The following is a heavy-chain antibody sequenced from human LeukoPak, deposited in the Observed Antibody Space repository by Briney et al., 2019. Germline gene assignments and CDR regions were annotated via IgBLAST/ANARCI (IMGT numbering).Heavy chain of an antibody. CDR2: ISAYNGNT. Sequence: GASVKVSCKASGYTFTSYGISRVRQAPGQGLEWMGWISAYNGNTNYAQKLQGRVTMTTDTSTSTAYMELRSLRSDDTAVYYCARSPGPYYYYGMDVWGQGTTVTVSS. CDR1: GYTFTSYG. V-gene: IGHV1-18*01. J-gene: IGHJ6*02. CDR3: ARSPGPYYYYGMDV.